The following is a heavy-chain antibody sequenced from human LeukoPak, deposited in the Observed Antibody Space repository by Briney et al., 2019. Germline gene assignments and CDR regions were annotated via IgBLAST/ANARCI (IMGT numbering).Heavy chain of an antibody. Sequence: GGSLRLSCAASGFTVSSNYMSWVRQAPGKGLEWVSSISGSGGSTFYADSVKGRFTISRDNSKNTLYLQMNSLRVEDTAVYYCAKRPGYYESSGYYFDYWGQGTLVTVSS. D-gene: IGHD3-22*01. CDR1: GFTVSSNY. CDR3: AKRPGYYESSGYYFDY. CDR2: ISGSGGST. J-gene: IGHJ4*02. V-gene: IGHV3-23*01.